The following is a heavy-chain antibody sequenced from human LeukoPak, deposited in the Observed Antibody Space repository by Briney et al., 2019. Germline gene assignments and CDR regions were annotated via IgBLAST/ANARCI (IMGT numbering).Heavy chain of an antibody. J-gene: IGHJ6*02. CDR3: ARDGLAVAGSYYYYGMDV. Sequence: SETLSLTCTVSGGSISSYYWSWIWQPPGKGLEWIGYIYYSGSTNYNPSLKSRVTISVDTSKNQFSLKLSSVTAADTAVYYCARDGLAVAGSYYYYGMDVWGQGTTVTVSS. V-gene: IGHV4-59*01. CDR1: GGSISSYY. CDR2: IYYSGST. D-gene: IGHD6-19*01.